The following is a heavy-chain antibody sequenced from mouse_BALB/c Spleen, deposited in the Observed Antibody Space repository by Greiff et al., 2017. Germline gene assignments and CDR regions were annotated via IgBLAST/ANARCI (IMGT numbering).Heavy chain of an antibody. J-gene: IGHJ4*01. Sequence: VQLKQSGAELVKPGASVKLSCTASGFNIKDTYMHWVKQRPEQGLEWIGRIDPANGNTKYDPKFPGKATITADTSSNTAYLQLSSLTSEDTAVYYCARWHYDYDVDYAMDYWGQGTSVTVSS. V-gene: IGHV14-3*02. CDR3: ARWHYDYDVDYAMDY. CDR2: IDPANGNT. CDR1: GFNIKDTY. D-gene: IGHD2-4*01.